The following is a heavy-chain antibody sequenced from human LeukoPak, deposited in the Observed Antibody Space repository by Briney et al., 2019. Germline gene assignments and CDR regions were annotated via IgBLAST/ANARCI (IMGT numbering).Heavy chain of an antibody. CDR2: ISSSGSTI. CDR3: ARGGNSSSWYYYYYGMDV. D-gene: IGHD6-13*01. CDR1: GFTFSSYE. V-gene: IGHV3-48*03. J-gene: IGHJ6*02. Sequence: GGSLRLSCAASGFTFSSYEMNWVRQAPGKGLEWVSYISSSGSTIYYADSVKGRFTISRDNSKNTLYLQMNSLRAEDTAVYYCARGGNSSSWYYYYYGMDVWGQGTTVTVSS.